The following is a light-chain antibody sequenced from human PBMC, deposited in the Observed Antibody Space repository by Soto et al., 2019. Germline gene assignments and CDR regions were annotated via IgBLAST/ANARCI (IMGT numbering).Light chain of an antibody. CDR1: SSNIGADYD. CDR3: QPHDNSLIASYWV. J-gene: IGLJ3*02. Sequence: QSVLTQPPSVSGAPGQRVTISCTGSSSNIGADYDVHWYQQRPGTAPRLLIYDNNNRPSGVPARFSGSKSGTSASLAITGLQTEDEAFYYCQPHDNSLIASYWVFGGGTKVTVL. CDR2: DNN. V-gene: IGLV1-40*01.